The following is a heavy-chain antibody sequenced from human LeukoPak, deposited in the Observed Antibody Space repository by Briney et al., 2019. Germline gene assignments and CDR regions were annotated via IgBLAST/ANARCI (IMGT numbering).Heavy chain of an antibody. Sequence: GGSLRLSCAASGFTVSSNYMSWVRQAPGKGLEWVSVIYSGGSTYYADSVKGRFIISRDNSKNTLYLQMNSLRAEDTAVYYCATDSSSWSDYYYYYYMDVWGKGTTVTVSS. CDR3: ATDSSSWSDYYYYYYMDV. V-gene: IGHV3-53*01. D-gene: IGHD6-13*01. CDR2: IYSGGST. J-gene: IGHJ6*03. CDR1: GFTVSSNY.